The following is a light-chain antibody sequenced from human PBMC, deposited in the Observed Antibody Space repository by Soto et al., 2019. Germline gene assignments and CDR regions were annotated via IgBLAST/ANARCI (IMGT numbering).Light chain of an antibody. V-gene: IGLV2-14*01. Sequence: QSALTQPASGSGSPGQSITISCVGTSGDIGDYNHVSWYQQHPGKVPKVIIYDVSNRPAGVSYRFSGTKSGNTASLTVSGLQAEDEADYYCCSYPRSGTLIFGTGTKLTVL. CDR2: DVS. J-gene: IGLJ1*01. CDR1: SGDIGDYNH. CDR3: CSYPRSGTLI.